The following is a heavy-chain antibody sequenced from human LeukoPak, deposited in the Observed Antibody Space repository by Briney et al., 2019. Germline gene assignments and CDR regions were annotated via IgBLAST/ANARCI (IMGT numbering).Heavy chain of an antibody. CDR2: IYYSGST. J-gene: IGHJ4*02. Sequence: SETLSLTCTVSGGSISSSSYYWGWIRQPPGKGLEWIGSIYYSGSTYYNPSLKSRVTISVDTSKNQFSLKLSSVTAADTAVYYCAREYYYDSSGYYYVFDYWGQGTLVTVSS. D-gene: IGHD3-22*01. CDR1: GGSISSSSYY. V-gene: IGHV4-39*02. CDR3: AREYYYDSSGYYYVFDY.